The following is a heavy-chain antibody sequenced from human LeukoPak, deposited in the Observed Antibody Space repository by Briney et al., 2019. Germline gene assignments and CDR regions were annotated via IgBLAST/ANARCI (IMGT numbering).Heavy chain of an antibody. CDR3: ARHRVYSKPDDY. CDR2: IYYSGST. J-gene: IGHJ4*02. D-gene: IGHD4-11*01. Sequence: SETLSLTCTVSGGSISSSSYYWGWIRQPPGKGLEWIGSIYYSGSTYYNPSLKSRVTISVDTSKNQFSLKLSSVTAADTAVYYCARHRVYSKPDDYWGQGTLVTVSS. V-gene: IGHV4-39*01. CDR1: GGSISSSSYY.